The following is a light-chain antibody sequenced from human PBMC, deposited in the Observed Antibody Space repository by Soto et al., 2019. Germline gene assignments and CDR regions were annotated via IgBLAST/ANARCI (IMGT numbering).Light chain of an antibody. J-gene: IGLJ3*02. CDR2: EVS. CDR3: SSYTSSSTLEGV. Sequence: QLVLTQPASVSGSPGQSITISCTGTSSDVGGYKYVSWYQQHPGKAPKLMIYEVSNRPSGVSNRFSGSKSGNTASLTISGLQAEDEADYYCSSYTSSSTLEGVFGGGTKLTVL. CDR1: SSDVGGYKY. V-gene: IGLV2-14*01.